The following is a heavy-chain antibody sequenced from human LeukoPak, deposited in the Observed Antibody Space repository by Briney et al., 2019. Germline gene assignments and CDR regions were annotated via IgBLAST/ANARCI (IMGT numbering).Heavy chain of an antibody. Sequence: GGSLRLSCAASGFTFSRYSMNWVRQAPGKGLEWVSSISSSSSYIYYADSVKGRFTISRDNAKNSLYLQMNSLRAEDTAVYYCARDQSSGWYAYYGMDVWGQGTTVTVSS. D-gene: IGHD6-19*01. CDR1: GFTFSRYS. V-gene: IGHV3-21*01. J-gene: IGHJ6*02. CDR2: ISSSSSYI. CDR3: ARDQSSGWYAYYGMDV.